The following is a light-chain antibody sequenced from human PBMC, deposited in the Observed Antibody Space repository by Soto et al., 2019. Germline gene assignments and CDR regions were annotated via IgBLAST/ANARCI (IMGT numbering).Light chain of an antibody. V-gene: IGLV2-14*03. CDR1: SSDVGGYNY. J-gene: IGLJ1*01. CDR2: DVS. CDR3: SSYTRSSTYV. Sequence: QSVLTQPASVSGSPGQSIAISCTRTSSDVGGYNYVSWYQHHPGKAPKLMIYDVSNRPSGVSNRFSGSKSGSTASLTISGLQAEDEADYYCSSYTRSSTYVFGTGTKVTVL.